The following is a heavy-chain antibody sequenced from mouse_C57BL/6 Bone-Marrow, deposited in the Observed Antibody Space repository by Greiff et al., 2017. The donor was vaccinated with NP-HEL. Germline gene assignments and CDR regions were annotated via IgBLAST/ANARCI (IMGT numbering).Heavy chain of an antibody. CDR1: GYTFTSSW. D-gene: IGHD2-4*01. V-gene: IGHV1-69*01. Sequence: QVQLQQPGAELVMPGASVKLSCKASGYTFTSSWMHWVKQRPGQGLEWIGEIDPSDSYTNYNQKFKGKSTLTVDKSSSTAYMQLSSLTSEDSAVYYCARSFDYDGFDYWGQGTTLTVSS. J-gene: IGHJ2*01. CDR3: ARSFDYDGFDY. CDR2: IDPSDSYT.